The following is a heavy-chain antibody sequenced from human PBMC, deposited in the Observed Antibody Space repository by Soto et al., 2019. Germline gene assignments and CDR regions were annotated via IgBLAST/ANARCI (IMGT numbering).Heavy chain of an antibody. Sequence: PGGSLRLSCAASGFTFSSYAMSWVRQAPGKGLEWVSAISGSGGSTYYADSVKGRFTISRDNSKNTLYLQMNSLRAEDTAVYYCAKDREYSGSLGHFDYWGQGTLVTVSS. J-gene: IGHJ4*02. D-gene: IGHD1-26*01. CDR1: GFTFSSYA. CDR3: AKDREYSGSLGHFDY. CDR2: ISGSGGST. V-gene: IGHV3-23*01.